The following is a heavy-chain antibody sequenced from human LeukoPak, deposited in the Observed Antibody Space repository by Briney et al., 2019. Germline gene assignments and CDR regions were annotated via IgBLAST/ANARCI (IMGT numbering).Heavy chain of an antibody. D-gene: IGHD4-11*01. Sequence: GASVKVSCKSSVYTFTSYGISWVRQAPGQGLEWMGWISAYNGNTNYAQKLQGRVTITRNTSLSTAYMELSSLRSEDTAVYYCARGVRRRPLDYWGQGTLVTVSP. CDR2: ISAYNGNT. J-gene: IGHJ4*02. V-gene: IGHV1-18*01. CDR3: ARGVRRRPLDY. CDR1: VYTFTSYG.